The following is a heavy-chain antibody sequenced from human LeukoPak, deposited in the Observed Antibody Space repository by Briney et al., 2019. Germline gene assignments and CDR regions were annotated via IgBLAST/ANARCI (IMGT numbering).Heavy chain of an antibody. CDR3: ARALLTFWSGYFIDFTEPLDFDY. D-gene: IGHD3-3*01. CDR1: GYTFTGYY. V-gene: IGHV1-2*02. Sequence: GASVKVSCKASGYTFTGYYMHWVRQAPGQGLEWMGWINPNSGGTNYAQKFQGRVTMTRDTSISTAYMELSRLRSDDTAVYYCARALLTFWSGYFIDFTEPLDFDYWGQGTLVTVSS. CDR2: INPNSGGT. J-gene: IGHJ4*02.